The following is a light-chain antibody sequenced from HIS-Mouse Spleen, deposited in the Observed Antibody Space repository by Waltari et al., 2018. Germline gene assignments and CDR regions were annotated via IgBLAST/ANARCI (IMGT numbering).Light chain of an antibody. CDR1: NIGSKS. V-gene: IGLV3-21*02. CDR2: DDS. Sequence: SYVLTQPPSVSVAPGQTARITCGGNNIGSKSVHWYQQKPGQAPVLVAYDDSDRPSGFPGRFSGSNSGNTATLTISRVEAGDEADYYCQVWDSSSDHWVFGGGTKLTVL. CDR3: QVWDSSSDHWV. J-gene: IGLJ3*02.